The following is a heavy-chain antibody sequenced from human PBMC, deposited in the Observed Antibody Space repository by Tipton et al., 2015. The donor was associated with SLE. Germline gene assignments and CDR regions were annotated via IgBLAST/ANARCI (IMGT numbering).Heavy chain of an antibody. CDR2: IYYSGST. J-gene: IGHJ3*02. CDR1: GGSVNSGSYY. D-gene: IGHD3/OR15-3a*01. CDR3: ALTVDFFGAFDI. Sequence: TLSLTCTVSGGSVNSGSYYWSWIRQPPGKGLEWIGYIYYSGSTNYNPSLKSRVTTSLDTSKNQFSLKLSSVTAADTAVYYCALTVDFFGAFDIWGQGTMVTVSS. V-gene: IGHV4-61*01.